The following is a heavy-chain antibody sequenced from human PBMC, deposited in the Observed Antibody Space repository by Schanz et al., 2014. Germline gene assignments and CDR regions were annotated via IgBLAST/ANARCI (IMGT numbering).Heavy chain of an antibody. CDR3: ARDASSSDYHLAH. J-gene: IGHJ4*02. CDR2: INGDGSNT. CDR1: GFTFDKYA. Sequence: EVQLVESGGGLVQPGKSLRLSCAASGFTFDKYAMHWVRQAPGKGLVWVSRINGDGSNTNYADSVKGRFTISRDNAKNTLYLQMSSLRVEDTAFYYCARDASSSDYHLAHWGQGTLVTVSS. D-gene: IGHD3-22*01. V-gene: IGHV3-74*01.